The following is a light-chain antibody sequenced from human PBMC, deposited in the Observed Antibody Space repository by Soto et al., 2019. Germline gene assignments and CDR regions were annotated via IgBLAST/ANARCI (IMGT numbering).Light chain of an antibody. V-gene: IGLV1-51*01. Sequence: QSVLTQPPSVSAAPGQKVTISCSGSSSNIGSDYVSWYQQLLGTVPKLLIYDDNKRPSGIPDRFSGSKSGTSATLGITGLQTGDEADYYCGTWDSSLSAVLFGGGTKLTVL. CDR2: DDN. CDR3: GTWDSSLSAVL. CDR1: SSNIGSDY. J-gene: IGLJ2*01.